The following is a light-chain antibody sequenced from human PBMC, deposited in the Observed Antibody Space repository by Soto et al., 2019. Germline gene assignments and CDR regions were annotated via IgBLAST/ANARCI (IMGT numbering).Light chain of an antibody. V-gene: IGKV3-15*01. CDR2: GAS. Sequence: EIVMTQSPVTLSVSPGERATLSCRASQSVGSNLAWYQQKPGQAPRLLLYGASTRATGIPGRFSSSGSGTEFTLTITSLQSEDFAVYYCQQHNYWPSFGQGTKLEFK. CDR3: QQHNYWPS. CDR1: QSVGSN. J-gene: IGKJ2*01.